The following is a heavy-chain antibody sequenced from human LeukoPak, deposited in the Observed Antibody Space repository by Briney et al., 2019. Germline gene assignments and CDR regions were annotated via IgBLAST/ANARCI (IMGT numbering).Heavy chain of an antibody. V-gene: IGHV3-7*05. CDR2: IKEDGSEE. D-gene: IGHD6-13*01. CDR1: GFTFSTYW. J-gene: IGHJ6*02. Sequence: SGGSLRLSCTASGFTFSTYWMSWVRQTAEKGLEWVANIKEDGSEEVYVDSVKGRFTISRDNAKSSLYLQMNSLRTEDTAVYYCARDPYSRSWSYGMDVWGQGTTVTVSS. CDR3: ARDPYSRSWSYGMDV.